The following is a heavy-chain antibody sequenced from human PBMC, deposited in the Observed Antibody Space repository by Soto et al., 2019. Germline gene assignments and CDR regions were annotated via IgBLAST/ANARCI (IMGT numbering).Heavy chain of an antibody. Sequence: SETLSLTCTVSGGSISSGGYYWSWIRQHPGKGLEWIGYIYYSGSTYYNPSLKSRVTISVDTSKNQFSLKLSSVTAADTAVYYCARDQYYGSGYMDVWGKGTTVTVSS. V-gene: IGHV4-31*03. CDR3: ARDQYYGSGYMDV. CDR1: GGSISSGGYY. CDR2: IYYSGST. D-gene: IGHD3-10*01. J-gene: IGHJ6*03.